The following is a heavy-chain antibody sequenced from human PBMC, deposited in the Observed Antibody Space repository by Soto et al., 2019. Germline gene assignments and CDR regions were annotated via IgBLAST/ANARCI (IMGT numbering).Heavy chain of an antibody. CDR2: IYYSGST. CDR1: GGSISSSSYY. Sequence: QLQLQESGPGLVKPSETLSLTCTVSGGSISSSSYYWGWIRQPPGKGLEWIGSIYYSGSTYYNPSLKSRVTISVDTSKNQFSRKLSSVTAADTAVYYCARQHGDYAGYWFDPWGQGTLVTVSS. CDR3: ARQHGDYAGYWFDP. V-gene: IGHV4-39*01. J-gene: IGHJ5*02. D-gene: IGHD4-17*01.